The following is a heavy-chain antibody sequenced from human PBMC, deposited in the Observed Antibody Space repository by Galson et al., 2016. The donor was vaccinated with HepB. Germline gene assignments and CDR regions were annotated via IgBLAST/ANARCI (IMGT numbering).Heavy chain of an antibody. CDR2: IDWDDER. J-gene: IGHJ6*03. CDR3: VRGDYSSYYMDV. CDR1: GFSLNTGGLS. Sequence: PALVKPTQTLTLTCTFSGFSLNTGGLSVSWVRQPPGRALEWLACIDWDDERYYSASLKTRLTISKDTSKNQVVLTMTNVDPVDTATYYCVRGDYSSYYMDVWGKGTTVTVSS. V-gene: IGHV2-70*11.